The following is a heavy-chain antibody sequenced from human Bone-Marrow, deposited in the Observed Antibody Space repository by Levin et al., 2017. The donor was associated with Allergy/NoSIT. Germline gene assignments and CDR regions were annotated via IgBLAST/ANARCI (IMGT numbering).Heavy chain of an antibody. J-gene: IGHJ4*02. Sequence: SETLSLTCTVSGASISSSNYYWGRIRQPPGTGLEWIGSMYHSGSTDFNPSLESRVTLSVDTSKNQFSLKLRSVTAADTAVYYCARPLREYNYGLFEHWGQGALVTVSS. CDR2: MYHSGST. V-gene: IGHV4-39*01. CDR3: ARPLREYNYGLFEH. CDR1: GASISSSNYY. D-gene: IGHD5-18*01.